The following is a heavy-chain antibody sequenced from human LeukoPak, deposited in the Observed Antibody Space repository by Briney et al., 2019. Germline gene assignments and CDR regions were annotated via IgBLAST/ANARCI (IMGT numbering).Heavy chain of an antibody. V-gene: IGHV5-51*01. CDR2: IYPGDSDT. J-gene: IGHJ4*02. CDR1: GYSFTSYW. CDR3: ARHVRYYDSSGYYYGSYYFDY. Sequence: ESLKISCKGSGYSFTSYWIGWVRQMPGKGLEWMGIIYPGDSDTRYSPSFQGQVTISADKSISTAYLQWSSLKAADTAMYYCARHVRYYDSSGYYYGSYYFDYWGQGTLVTVSS. D-gene: IGHD3-22*01.